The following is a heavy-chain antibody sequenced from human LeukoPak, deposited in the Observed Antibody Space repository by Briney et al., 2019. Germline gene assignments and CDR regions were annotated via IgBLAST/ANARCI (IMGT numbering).Heavy chain of an antibody. CDR2: IFYSGGT. Sequence: SETLSLTCTVSGGSISSSSYYWSWIRQPPGKGLEWLGYIFYSGGTKYNPSLWSRVTISIDTSKNQFSLRLNSVTAADTAVYYCASQSYGTSVSYWGQGTLVTVSS. CDR3: ASQSYGTSVSY. CDR1: GGSISSSSYY. D-gene: IGHD2-2*01. V-gene: IGHV4-61*01. J-gene: IGHJ4*02.